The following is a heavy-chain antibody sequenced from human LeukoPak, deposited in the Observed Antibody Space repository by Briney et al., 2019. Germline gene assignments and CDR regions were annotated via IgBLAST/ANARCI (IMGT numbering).Heavy chain of an antibody. CDR2: INSDGSST. J-gene: IGHJ4*02. CDR1: GLDFNRYW. CDR3: AGGGGYSRPPAEF. Sequence: PGGSLRLSCAASGLDFNRYWMHWVRQAPGKGLVWVSCINSDGSSTRHADSVKGRFTISRDNVKNMLYLQMNSLTAGDTAVYYCAGGGGYSRPPAEFWGQGSLVTVSS. D-gene: IGHD3-10*01. V-gene: IGHV3-74*01.